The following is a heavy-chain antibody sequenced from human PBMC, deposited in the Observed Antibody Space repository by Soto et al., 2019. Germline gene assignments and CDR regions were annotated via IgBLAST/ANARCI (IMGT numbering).Heavy chain of an antibody. V-gene: IGHV4-59*01. J-gene: IGHJ4*02. D-gene: IGHD3-10*01. CDR1: GPSISSYY. Sequence: LATLSLTCRFSGPSISSYYLTSTRQPTATGLDWIGYIYYSGSTNYNPSLKSRVTISVDTSKNQFSLKLSSVTAADTAVYYCARLSPVRGVIITARRGYCDYWGQGTRVTGSS. CDR2: IYYSGST. CDR3: ARLSPVRGVIITARRGYCDY.